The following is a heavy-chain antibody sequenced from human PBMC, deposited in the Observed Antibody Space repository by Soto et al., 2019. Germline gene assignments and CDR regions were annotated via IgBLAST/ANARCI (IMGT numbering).Heavy chain of an antibody. CDR3: ARVRGIAVAGTVWFDP. V-gene: IGHV3-33*01. CDR2: IWYDGSNK. Sequence: PGGSLRLSCAASGFTFSSYGMHWVRQAPGKGLEWVAVIWYDGSNKYYADSVKGRFTISRDNSKNTLYLQMNSLRAEDTAVYYCARVRGIAVAGTVWFDPWGQGTLVTVSS. D-gene: IGHD6-19*01. J-gene: IGHJ5*02. CDR1: GFTFSSYG.